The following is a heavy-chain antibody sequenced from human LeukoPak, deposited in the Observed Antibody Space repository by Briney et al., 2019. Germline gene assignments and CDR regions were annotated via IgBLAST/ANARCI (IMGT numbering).Heavy chain of an antibody. Sequence: SETLSLTCTVSGGFISSSSYYWGWIRQPPGKGLEWIGSIYYSGSTYYNPSLKSRVTISVDTSKNQFSLKLSSVTAADTAVYYCAGTRLGLLWFGESNFDYWGQGTLVTVSS. D-gene: IGHD3-10*01. V-gene: IGHV4-39*01. J-gene: IGHJ4*02. CDR2: IYYSGST. CDR3: AGTRLGLLWFGESNFDY. CDR1: GGFISSSSYY.